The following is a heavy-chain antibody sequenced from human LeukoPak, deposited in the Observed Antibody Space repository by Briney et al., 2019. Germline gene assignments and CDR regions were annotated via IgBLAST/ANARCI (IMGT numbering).Heavy chain of an antibody. D-gene: IGHD5-12*01. CDR3: ARVDRTLVATILRYYFDY. Sequence: GGSLRLSCAASGFTFSTYSMNWVRQAPGKGLEWVSYMSSSNTIYYADSVKGRFTISRDNAKNSLYLQMNSLRAEDTAVYYCARVDRTLVATILRYYFDYWGQGTLVTVSS. J-gene: IGHJ4*02. V-gene: IGHV3-48*01. CDR2: MSSSNTI. CDR1: GFTFSTYS.